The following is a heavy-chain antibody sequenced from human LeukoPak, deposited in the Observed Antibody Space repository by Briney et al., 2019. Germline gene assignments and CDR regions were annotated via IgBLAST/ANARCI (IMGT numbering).Heavy chain of an antibody. CDR1: GFTFSSYA. CDR2: ISYDGSNK. Sequence: PGGSLRLSCAASGFTFSSYAMHWVRQAPGKGLEWVAVISYDGSNKYYADSVKGQFTISRDNSKNTLYLQMNSLRAEDTAVYYCASLSGWLIGAFDIWGQGTMVTVSS. J-gene: IGHJ3*02. CDR3: ASLSGWLIGAFDI. V-gene: IGHV3-30-3*01. D-gene: IGHD6-19*01.